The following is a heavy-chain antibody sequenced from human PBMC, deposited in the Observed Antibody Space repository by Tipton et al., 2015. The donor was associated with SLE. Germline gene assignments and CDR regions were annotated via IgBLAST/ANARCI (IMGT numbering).Heavy chain of an antibody. D-gene: IGHD5/OR15-5a*01. J-gene: IGHJ4*02. CDR2: MSRTGDTT. CDR1: GFMLGSYE. Sequence: SLRLSCAASGFMLGSYEMSWVRQAPGKGLEWVSYMSRTGDTTYYADSVKGRFIISRDDAKNSLYLQMKSLRPEDTAVYYCARDLSLYAMDYWGQGTLVSVSS. V-gene: IGHV3-48*03. CDR3: ARDLSLYAMDY.